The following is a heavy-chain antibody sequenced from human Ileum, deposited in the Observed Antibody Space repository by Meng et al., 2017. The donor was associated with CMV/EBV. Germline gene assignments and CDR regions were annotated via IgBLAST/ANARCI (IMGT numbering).Heavy chain of an antibody. CDR3: ARGYCSSTSCYRGGPH. J-gene: IGHJ4*02. CDR2: ISYDGSNK. V-gene: IGHV3-30*04. CDR1: GFTFSSFC. Sequence: GFTFSSFCMHWVRQAPGKGLEWVAVISYDGSNKYYADSVKGRFTISRDNSKNTLYLQMTSLRAEDTAVYYCARGYCSSTSCYRGGPHWGQGTLVTVSS. D-gene: IGHD2-2*02.